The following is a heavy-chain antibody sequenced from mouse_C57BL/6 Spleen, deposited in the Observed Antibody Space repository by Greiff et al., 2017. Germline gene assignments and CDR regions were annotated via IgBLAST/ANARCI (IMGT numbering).Heavy chain of an antibody. CDR1: GYTFTSYW. CDR2: IHPNSGST. J-gene: IGHJ3*01. Sequence: VQLQQPGAELVKPGASVKLSCKASGYTFTSYWMHWVKQRPGQGLEWIGMIHPNSGSTNYNEKFKSKATLTVDKSSSTAYMQLSRLTSEDSAVYYCAGELGRACAYWGQGTLVTVSA. CDR3: AGELGRACAY. V-gene: IGHV1-64*01. D-gene: IGHD4-1*01.